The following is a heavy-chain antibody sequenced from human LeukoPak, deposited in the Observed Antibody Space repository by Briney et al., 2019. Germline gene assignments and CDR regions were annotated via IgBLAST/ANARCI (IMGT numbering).Heavy chain of an antibody. CDR3: ARAIAVAHFDY. V-gene: IGHV3-48*03. Sequence: GGSLRLSCAASGFTFSSYEMNWVRQAPGKGLEWVSYISSSGSTIYYADSVKGRFTISRDNAKNSLYLQMNSLRAEDTAAYYCARAIAVAHFDYWGQGTLVTVPS. D-gene: IGHD6-19*01. J-gene: IGHJ4*02. CDR2: ISSSGSTI. CDR1: GFTFSSYE.